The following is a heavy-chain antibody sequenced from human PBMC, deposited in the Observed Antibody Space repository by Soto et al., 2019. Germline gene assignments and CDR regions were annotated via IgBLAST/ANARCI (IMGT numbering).Heavy chain of an antibody. J-gene: IGHJ4*02. CDR3: ARASATIAAAAIFDY. V-gene: IGHV4-4*02. CDR1: NASISSRKW. CDR2: IYQSGST. Sequence: PSETLSLTCTVSNASISSRKWWTWVRQPPGKGLEWIGEIYQSGSTNYNPSLESRVRMSVDKSRNQFSLKLTSVSAADPAVYYSARASATIAAAAIFDYWGQGTLVTVSS. D-gene: IGHD6-13*01.